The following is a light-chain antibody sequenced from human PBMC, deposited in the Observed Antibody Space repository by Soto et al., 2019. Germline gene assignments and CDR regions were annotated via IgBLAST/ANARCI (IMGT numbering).Light chain of an antibody. J-gene: IGKJ5*01. CDR3: QQRSNWPT. V-gene: IGKV3D-11*01. CDR2: DAS. CDR1: QGVSSY. Sequence: EIVLTQSPATLSLSPGERATLSCRASQGVSSYLAWYQQKPGQAPRLLIYDASNRATGIPARFSGSGPGTDFTLTISSLEPEDLAVYYCQQRSNWPTFGQGTQLEIK.